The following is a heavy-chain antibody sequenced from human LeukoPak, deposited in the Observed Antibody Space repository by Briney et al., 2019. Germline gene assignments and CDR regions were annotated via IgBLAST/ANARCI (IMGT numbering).Heavy chain of an antibody. J-gene: IGHJ4*02. V-gene: IGHV3-30*03. CDR1: GFTFSSYG. Sequence: GGSLRLSCAASGFTFSSYGMHWVRQAPGKGLEWVAVISYDGSNKYYADSVEGRFTISRDNTKNTLYLEMNSLRAEDSAMYYCARGLRGPDYWGQGTLVTVSS. D-gene: IGHD5-24*01. CDR2: ISYDGSNK. CDR3: ARGLRGPDY.